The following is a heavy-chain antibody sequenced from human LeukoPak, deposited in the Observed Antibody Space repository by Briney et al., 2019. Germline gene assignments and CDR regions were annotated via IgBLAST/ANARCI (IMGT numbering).Heavy chain of an antibody. V-gene: IGHV4-59*01. CDR1: GGSISSYY. Sequence: SETLSLTCTVSGGSISSYYWSWIRQPPGKGLEWIGYIYYSGSTNYNPSLKSRATISVDTSKNQFSLKLSSVTAADTAVYYCARAEDSSGYYPLGYWGQGTLVTVSS. CDR3: ARAEDSSGYYPLGY. CDR2: IYYSGST. D-gene: IGHD3-22*01. J-gene: IGHJ4*02.